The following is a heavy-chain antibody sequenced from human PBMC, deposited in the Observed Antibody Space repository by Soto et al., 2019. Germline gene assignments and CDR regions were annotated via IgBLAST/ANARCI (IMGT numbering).Heavy chain of an antibody. CDR1: GFTFSSYG. CDR2: ISYDGSNK. D-gene: IGHD2-2*01. CDR3: ALRSSTSAAMNSPFDY. J-gene: IGHJ4*02. Sequence: PGGSLRLSCAASGFTFSSYGMHWVRQAPGKGLEWVAVISYDGSNKYYADSVKGRFTISRDNSKNKLYLQMNSLSAEDTAVYYCALRSSTSAAMNSPFDYWGQGTLVSVS. V-gene: IGHV3-30*03.